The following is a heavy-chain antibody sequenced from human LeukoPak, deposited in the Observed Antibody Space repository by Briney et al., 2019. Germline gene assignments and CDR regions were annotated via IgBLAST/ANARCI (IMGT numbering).Heavy chain of an antibody. Sequence: ASVKVSCKVSGYTLTELSMHWVRQAPGKGLEWMGGLDPEDGETIYAQKFQGRVTMTEDTSTDTAYMELSRLRSEDTAVYYCATDHLVLRDYWGQGTLVTVSS. CDR2: LDPEDGET. V-gene: IGHV1-24*01. CDR1: GYTLTELS. J-gene: IGHJ4*02. D-gene: IGHD6-13*01. CDR3: ATDHLVLRDY.